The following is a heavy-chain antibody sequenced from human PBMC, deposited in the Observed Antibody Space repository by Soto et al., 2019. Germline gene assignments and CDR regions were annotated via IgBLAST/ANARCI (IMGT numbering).Heavy chain of an antibody. V-gene: IGHV3-20*04. D-gene: IGHD5-18*01. CDR2: INWNGGST. CDR1: GFTFDDNG. J-gene: IGHJ4*02. CDR3: ARGRGYSHGWYFDY. Sequence: EVQLAESGGGVVRPGGSLRLSCAASGFTFDDNGMSWVRQAPGKGLEWVSGINWNGGSTGYADSVKGRFTISRDNAKNSLYLQMNCLRAEVTALYYWARGRGYSHGWYFDYWGQGTLGTVPS.